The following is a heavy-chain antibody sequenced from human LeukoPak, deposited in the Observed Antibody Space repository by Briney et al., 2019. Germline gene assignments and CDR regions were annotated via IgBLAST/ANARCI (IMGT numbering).Heavy chain of an antibody. CDR1: GYTFTRNH. V-gene: IGHV1-46*01. Sequence: ASVKVSCKASGYTFTRNHVHWVRQAPGQGLEWMGIINPSDGSTTYAQKFQGRVTMTRDTSTSTVYMELRSLSSEDTAVYYCARDTHWDFDYWGQGSLVTVSS. CDR3: ARDTHWDFDY. J-gene: IGHJ4*02. CDR2: INPSDGST. D-gene: IGHD7-27*01.